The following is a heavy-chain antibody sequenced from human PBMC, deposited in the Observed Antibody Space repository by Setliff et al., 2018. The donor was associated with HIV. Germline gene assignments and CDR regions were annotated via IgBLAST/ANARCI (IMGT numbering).Heavy chain of an antibody. CDR2: VYHSGTT. Sequence: SETLSLTCAVSSYSISTAYYWGWIRQPTGKGLEWIGSVYHSGTTYYKPSLKRRVTISVDMSNNQFSLKVTSVTAADTAVYYCMRGRSITSFGVAYFDFWGQGTQVTVSS. J-gene: IGHJ4*02. CDR1: SYSISTAYY. CDR3: MRGRSITSFGVAYFDF. D-gene: IGHD3-3*01. V-gene: IGHV4-38-2*01.